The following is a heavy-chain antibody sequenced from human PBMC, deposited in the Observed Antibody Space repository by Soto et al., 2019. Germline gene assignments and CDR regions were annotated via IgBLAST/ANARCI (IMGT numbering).Heavy chain of an antibody. D-gene: IGHD3-10*01. CDR2: TSYERRP. Sequence: PSETLSLTCTVSGGSITSSSYYWGWIRQTPGKGLEWIGETSYERRPNYNPSLKGRVTISVDTSNNHFSLELSSVTAADTAVYYCARDGAYGSGNSKVWAFDFWGQGTMVTVSS. J-gene: IGHJ3*01. V-gene: IGHV4-39*02. CDR3: ARDGAYGSGNSKVWAFDF. CDR1: GGSITSSSYY.